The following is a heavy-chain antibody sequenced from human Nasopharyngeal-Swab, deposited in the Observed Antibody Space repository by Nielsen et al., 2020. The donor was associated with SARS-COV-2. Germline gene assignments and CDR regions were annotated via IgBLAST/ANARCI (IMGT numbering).Heavy chain of an antibody. CDR2: INTNTGNP. J-gene: IGHJ6*02. D-gene: IGHD2-15*01. CDR3: ARVNVVYYYYGMDV. V-gene: IGHV7-4-1*02. Sequence: RQAPGHGLEWMGWINTNTGNPTYAQGFTGRFVFSLDTSVSTAYLQISSLKAEDTAVYYCARVNVVYYYYGMDVWGQGTTVTVSS.